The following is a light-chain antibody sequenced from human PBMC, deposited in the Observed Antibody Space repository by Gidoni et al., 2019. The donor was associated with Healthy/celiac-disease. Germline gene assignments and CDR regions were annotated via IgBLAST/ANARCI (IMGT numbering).Light chain of an antibody. J-gene: IGKJ4*01. CDR2: GAS. V-gene: IGKV3-20*01. CDR1: QSVSSSY. CDR3: QQYGSSPLT. Sequence: EIVLTQSPGTLSLSPGERATLSCRASQSVSSSYLAWYQQKHGPAPRLLIYGASSRATGIPDRFSGSGSGTDFTITISRREPEDFAVYDCQQYGSSPLTFGGGTKVEIK.